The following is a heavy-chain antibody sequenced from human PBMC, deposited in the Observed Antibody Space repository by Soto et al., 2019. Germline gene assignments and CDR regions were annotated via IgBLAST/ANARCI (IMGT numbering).Heavy chain of an antibody. CDR2: IYPGDSDT. V-gene: IGHV5-51*01. Sequence: GESLKISCNGSGYSFTSYWIGWVRQMPGKGLEWMGIIYPGDSDTRYSPSFQGQVTISADKSISTAYLQWSSLKASDTAMYYCARYADYGSPSTRLYYYYGMDVWGQGTTVTVYS. CDR1: GYSFTSYW. CDR3: ARYADYGSPSTRLYYYYGMDV. J-gene: IGHJ6*02. D-gene: IGHD6-6*01.